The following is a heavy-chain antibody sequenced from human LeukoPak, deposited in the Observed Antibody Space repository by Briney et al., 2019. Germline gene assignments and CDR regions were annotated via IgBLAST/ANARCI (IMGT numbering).Heavy chain of an antibody. Sequence: PSETLSLTCTVSGGSISSSSYYWGWIRQPPGKGLEWIGSIYYSGSTYYNPSLKSRVTISVDTSKNQFSLKLSSVTAADTAVYYCAREGGWDYDSSGYLPPDYWGQGTLVTVSS. CDR3: AREGGWDYDSSGYLPPDY. CDR1: GGSISSSSYY. D-gene: IGHD3-22*01. CDR2: IYYSGST. J-gene: IGHJ4*02. V-gene: IGHV4-39*07.